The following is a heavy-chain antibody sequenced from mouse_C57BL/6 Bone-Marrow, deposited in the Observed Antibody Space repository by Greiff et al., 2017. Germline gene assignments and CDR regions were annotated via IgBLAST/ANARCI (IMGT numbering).Heavy chain of an antibody. CDR3: SRKAPLGPYFDY. J-gene: IGHJ2*01. CDR2: IWSGGST. CDR1: GFSLTSYG. V-gene: IGHV2-2*01. D-gene: IGHD4-1*01. Sequence: QVQLKQSGPGLVQPSQSLSITCTVSGFSLTSYGVHWVRQSPGKGLAWLGVIWSGGSTDYNAAFISRLSISTDNSKGQVFFKMTSLQADATAIYYCSRKAPLGPYFDYGGQGTTLTVSS.